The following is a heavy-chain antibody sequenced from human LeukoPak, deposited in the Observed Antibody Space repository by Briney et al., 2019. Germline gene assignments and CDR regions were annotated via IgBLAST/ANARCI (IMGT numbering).Heavy chain of an antibody. CDR2: IYYSGGT. V-gene: IGHV4-59*08. CDR3: SVGSSWYSPYTFDI. J-gene: IGHJ3*02. CDR1: GGSISSYY. D-gene: IGHD6-13*01. Sequence: PSETLSLTCTVSGGSISSYYWSWIRQPPGKGLEWIGYIYYSGGTNYNPSLKSRVTISVDTSKNQFSLKLSSVTAADTAVYYCSVGSSWYSPYTFDIWGQGTMVTVSS.